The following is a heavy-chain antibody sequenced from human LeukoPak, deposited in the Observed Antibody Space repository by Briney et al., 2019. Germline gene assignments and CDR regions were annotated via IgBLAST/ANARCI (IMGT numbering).Heavy chain of an antibody. Sequence: PGGSLRLSCAASGFTFSSYSMTWVRQAPGKGLEWVSSISSSSSYIYYADSVKGRFTISRDNAKNSLYLQMNSLRAEDTAVYYCARDRSVVGAYEDFDYWGQGTLVTVSS. J-gene: IGHJ4*02. CDR2: ISSSSSYI. CDR3: ARDRSVVGAYEDFDY. D-gene: IGHD1-26*01. V-gene: IGHV3-21*01. CDR1: GFTFSSYS.